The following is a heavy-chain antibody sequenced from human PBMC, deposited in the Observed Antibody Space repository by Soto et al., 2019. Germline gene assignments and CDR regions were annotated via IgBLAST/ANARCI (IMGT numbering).Heavy chain of an antibody. V-gene: IGHV4-59*08. Sequence: LETLSFTCTVSGGSISGYYWSWIRQSPGKGLEWIAYIHLTGGTSFNPSLKSRVTISIDTSKSQFSLKLNSVTAADTAVYFCARRGGGNFNWFDPWGQGTLVTVSS. D-gene: IGHD2-21*02. CDR1: GGSISGYY. CDR3: ARRGGGNFNWFDP. J-gene: IGHJ5*02. CDR2: IHLTGGT.